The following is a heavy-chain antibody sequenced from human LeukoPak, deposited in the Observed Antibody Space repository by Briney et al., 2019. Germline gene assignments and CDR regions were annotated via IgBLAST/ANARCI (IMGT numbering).Heavy chain of an antibody. CDR1: GLTVSSNC. J-gene: IGHJ4*02. CDR2: IYAGGRT. Sequence: GGSLRLSCAASGLTVSSNCMSWVRQAPGRGLEWVSVIYAGGRTYYADSVKGRFTISRHNSNNTLYLQMNSLRPEDTAVYYCARVIYQLVFDYWGQGTLVSVSS. CDR3: ARVIYQLVFDY. V-gene: IGHV3-53*04. D-gene: IGHD2-2*01.